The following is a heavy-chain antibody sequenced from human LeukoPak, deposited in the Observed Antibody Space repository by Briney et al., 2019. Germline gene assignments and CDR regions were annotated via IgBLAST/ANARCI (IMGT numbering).Heavy chain of an antibody. Sequence: GGSLRLSCAASGFTFSSYEMNWVRQAPGKGLEWVSYISSSGSTIYYADSVKGRFTISRDNAKNSLYLQMNSLRAEDTAVYYCARDAGCGGYDWVDDYWGQGTLVTVSS. J-gene: IGHJ4*02. D-gene: IGHD5-12*01. CDR3: ARDAGCGGYDWVDDY. V-gene: IGHV3-48*03. CDR1: GFTFSSYE. CDR2: ISSSGSTI.